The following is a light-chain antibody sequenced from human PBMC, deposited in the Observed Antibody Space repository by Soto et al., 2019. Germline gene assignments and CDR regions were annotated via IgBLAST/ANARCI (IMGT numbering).Light chain of an antibody. Sequence: IQMTQSPSSVSASVGDTVTLSCQTSHGVSGWLAWYQQKPGKAPTLLIYTVSNLQSGVPSRFSGSGSGTXXXLXITXLXPXDFATYFCQQGKTFPFTFGPGTKVEVK. V-gene: IGKV1-12*01. CDR3: QQGKTFPFT. CDR2: TVS. J-gene: IGKJ3*01. CDR1: HGVSGW.